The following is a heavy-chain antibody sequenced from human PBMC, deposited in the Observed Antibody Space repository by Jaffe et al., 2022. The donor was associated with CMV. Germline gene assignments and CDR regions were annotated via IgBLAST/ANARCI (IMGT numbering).Heavy chain of an antibody. CDR1: GFTVSSNY. D-gene: IGHD3-10*01. CDR2: IYSGGST. V-gene: IGHV3-53*01. CDR3: ARGGHYYGSGSLVYYYYGMDV. Sequence: EVQLVESGGGLIQPGGSLRLSCAASGFTVSSNYMSWVRQAPGKGLEWVSVIYSGGSTYYADSVKGRFTISRDNSKNTLYLQMNSLRAEDTAVYYCARGGHYYGSGSLVYYYYGMDVWGQGTTVTVSS. J-gene: IGHJ6*02.